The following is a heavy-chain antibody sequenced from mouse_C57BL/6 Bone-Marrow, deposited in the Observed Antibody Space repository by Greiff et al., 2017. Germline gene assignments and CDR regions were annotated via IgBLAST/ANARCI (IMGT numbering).Heavy chain of an antibody. CDR1: GYTFTSYW. CDR3: ARPYYDYDVYAMDY. Sequence: QVQLQQPGAELVKPGASVKMSCKASGYTFTSYWITWVKQRPGQGLEWIGDIYPGSGSTNYNEKFKSKATLTVDTSSSTAYMRLSSLTSEDSAVYYCARPYYDYDVYAMDYWGQGTSVTVSS. CDR2: IYPGSGST. V-gene: IGHV1-55*01. D-gene: IGHD2-4*01. J-gene: IGHJ4*01.